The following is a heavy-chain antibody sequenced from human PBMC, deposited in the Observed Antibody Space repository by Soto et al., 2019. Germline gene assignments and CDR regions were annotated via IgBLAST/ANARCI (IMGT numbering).Heavy chain of an antibody. V-gene: IGHV3-48*02. CDR3: ARDRYGDYVFDY. J-gene: IGHJ4*02. CDR2: ISSSSDTV. Sequence: GGSLRLSCAASRFTFSSYSMNWVRQAPGKGLEWVSYISSSSDTVYYADSVKGRFTISGDNAKNSLFLQMNSLRDEDTAVYYCARDRYGDYVFDYWGQGTLVTVSS. D-gene: IGHD4-17*01. CDR1: RFTFSSYS.